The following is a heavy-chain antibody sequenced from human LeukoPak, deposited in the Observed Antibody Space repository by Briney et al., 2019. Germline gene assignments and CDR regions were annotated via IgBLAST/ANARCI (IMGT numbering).Heavy chain of an antibody. V-gene: IGHV3-21*01. CDR3: ATEGPGNREYFQH. CDR2: ISSSSYI. Sequence: PGGSLRLSCAASGFTFSSYSMNWVRQAPGKGLEWVSSISSSSYIYYADSVKGRFTISRDNAKNSLYLQMNSLRAEDTAVYYCATEGPGNREYFQHWGQGTLVTVSS. D-gene: IGHD1-14*01. J-gene: IGHJ1*01. CDR1: GFTFSSYS.